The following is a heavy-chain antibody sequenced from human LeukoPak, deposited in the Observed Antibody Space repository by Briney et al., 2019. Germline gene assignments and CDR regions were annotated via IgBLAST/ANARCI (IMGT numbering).Heavy chain of an antibody. V-gene: IGHV3-43*02. CDR3: AKDHERRGYYFDY. J-gene: IGHJ4*02. CDR1: GFTFDDYA. D-gene: IGHD3-16*01. Sequence: GGSLRLSCAASGFTFDDYAMHWVRQAPGKGLEWVSLISGDGGRIYYADSVKGRFTISRDNIKNSLYLQMNSLRTEDTALYYCAKDHERRGYYFDYLGQGALVTVSS. CDR2: ISGDGGRI.